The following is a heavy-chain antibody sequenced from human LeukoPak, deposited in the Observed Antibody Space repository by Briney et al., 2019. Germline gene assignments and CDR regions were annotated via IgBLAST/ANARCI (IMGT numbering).Heavy chain of an antibody. CDR3: ASLSVWELATHPGGSFDY. D-gene: IGHD5-24*01. Sequence: SQTLSLTCTVSGVLTSSGDYFWSWLRQSPGKGLEWIGQIYHSGTTLYSPSLRSRLSISIYTSKNQFSLRLNSVTAADTAVYYCASLSVWELATHPGGSFDYWGRGLLVTVSS. V-gene: IGHV4-30-4*01. CDR2: IYHSGTT. J-gene: IGHJ4*03. CDR1: GVLTSSGDYF.